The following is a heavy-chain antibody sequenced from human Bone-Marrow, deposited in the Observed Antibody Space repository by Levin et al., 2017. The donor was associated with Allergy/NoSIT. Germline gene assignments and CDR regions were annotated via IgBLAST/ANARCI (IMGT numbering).Heavy chain of an antibody. Sequence: PGGSLRLSCATSGFSFSTFGMHWVRQAPGKGLAWVAFILFDGNDRYHADSVKGRFTISRDNSRNTLFFQMNSLRAEETAVYYCARVAKEISYAYDAFDIWGQGTVVTVSS. CDR1: GFSFSTFG. CDR2: ILFDGNDR. CDR3: ARVAKEISYAYDAFDI. J-gene: IGHJ3*02. V-gene: IGHV3-33*01. D-gene: IGHD3-16*01.